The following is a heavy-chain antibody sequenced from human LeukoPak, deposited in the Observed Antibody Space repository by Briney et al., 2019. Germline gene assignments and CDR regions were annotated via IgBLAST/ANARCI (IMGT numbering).Heavy chain of an antibody. V-gene: IGHV3-48*01. CDR2: ISSSSTI. CDR1: GFTFSSYS. CDR3: ARDNDQVPYFDY. J-gene: IGHJ4*02. D-gene: IGHD1-1*01. Sequence: GGSLRFSCAASGFTFSSYSMNWVRQAPGKGLEWVSYISSSSTIYYADSVKGRFTISRDNAKNSLYLQMNSLRAEDTAVYYCARDNDQVPYFDYWGQGTLVTVSS.